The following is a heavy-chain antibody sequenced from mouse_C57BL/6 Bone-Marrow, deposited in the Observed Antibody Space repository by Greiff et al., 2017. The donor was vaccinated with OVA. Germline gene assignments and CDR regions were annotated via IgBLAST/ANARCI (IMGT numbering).Heavy chain of an antibody. CDR2: IWRGGST. CDR1: GFSLTSYG. V-gene: IGHV2-5*01. J-gene: IGHJ1*03. CDR3: AKLYGYFDV. Sequence: VKVVESGPGLVQPSQCLSITCTVSGFSLTSYGVHWVRQSPGKGLEWLGVIWRGGSTDYNAAFMSILSITKNNSKSQVFFKMNSLQADDTAIYYCAKLYGYFDVWGTGTTVTVSS.